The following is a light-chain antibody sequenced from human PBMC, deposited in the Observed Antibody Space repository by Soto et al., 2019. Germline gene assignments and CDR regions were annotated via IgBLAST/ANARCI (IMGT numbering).Light chain of an antibody. CDR2: EGS. Sequence: QSALTQPASVSGSPGQSITISCTGTSSDVGSYNLVSWYRQHPGKAPKLMIYEGSKRPSGVSNSFSGSKSGNTASLTISGLQAEDEADYYCCSYAGSRVFGGGTKLTVL. J-gene: IGLJ3*02. CDR3: CSYAGSRV. CDR1: SSDVGSYNL. V-gene: IGLV2-23*01.